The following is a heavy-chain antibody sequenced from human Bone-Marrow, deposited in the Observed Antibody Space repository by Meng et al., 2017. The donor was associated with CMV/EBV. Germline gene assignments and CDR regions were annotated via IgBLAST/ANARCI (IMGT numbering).Heavy chain of an antibody. CDR2: ISGSGGST. V-gene: IGHV3-23*01. CDR3: AKFVRVVVVPAASD. J-gene: IGHJ4*02. CDR1: GFTFSSYA. D-gene: IGHD2-2*01. Sequence: GGSLRLSCAASGFTFSSYAMSWVRQAPGKGLEWVSAISGSGGSTYYADSVKGRFTISRDNSKNTLYLQMNSLRAEDTAVYYCAKFVRVVVVPAASDWGQGTLVTVSS.